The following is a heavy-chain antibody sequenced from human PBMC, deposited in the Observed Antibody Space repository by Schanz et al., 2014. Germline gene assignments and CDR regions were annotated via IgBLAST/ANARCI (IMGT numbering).Heavy chain of an antibody. V-gene: IGHV3-74*01. D-gene: IGHD3-10*01. CDR2: ILGLASTT. CDR3: ARGGFGEVSYFDY. CDR1: GFTFSSYW. J-gene: IGHJ4*02. Sequence: EVQLVQSGGGLVQPGGSLRLSCAASGFTFSSYWMHWVRQVPGKGLEWVSAILGLASTTYYADSAKGRFTISRDNSKNTLYLQMNSLRPEDTAVYYCARGGFGEVSYFDYWGQGTLVSVSS.